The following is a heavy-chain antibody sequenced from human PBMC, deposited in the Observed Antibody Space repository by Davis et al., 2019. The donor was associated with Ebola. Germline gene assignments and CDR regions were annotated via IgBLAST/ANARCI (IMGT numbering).Heavy chain of an antibody. V-gene: IGHV4-34*01. CDR2: INHSGST. Sequence: MPSETLSLTCAVYGGSFSGYYWSWIRQPPGKGLEWIGEINHSGSTNYNPSLKSRVTISVDTSKNQFSLKLSSVTAAETAVYYCARDRGNHYDGDYWGQGTPVTVSS. J-gene: IGHJ4*02. D-gene: IGHD3-22*01. CDR3: ARDRGNHYDGDY. CDR1: GGSFSGYY.